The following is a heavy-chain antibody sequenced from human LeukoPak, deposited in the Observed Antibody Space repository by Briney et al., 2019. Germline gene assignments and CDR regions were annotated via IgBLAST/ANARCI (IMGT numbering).Heavy chain of an antibody. CDR2: IYYSGST. D-gene: IGHD5-12*01. J-gene: IGHJ4*02. V-gene: IGHV4-39*07. CDR3: ARSRYSAYDHFDY. Sequence: SETLSLTCTVSGGSISSRSYYWGWIRQPPGKGLEWIGSIYYSGSTYYNPSLKSRVTISVDTSKNRFSLKLSSVTAADTAVYYCARSRYSAYDHFDYWGQGTLVTVSS. CDR1: GGSISSRSYY.